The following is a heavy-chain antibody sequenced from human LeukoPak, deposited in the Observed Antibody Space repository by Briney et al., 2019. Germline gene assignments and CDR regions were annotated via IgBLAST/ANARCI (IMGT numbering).Heavy chain of an antibody. D-gene: IGHD4-23*01. V-gene: IGHV4-4*07. Sequence: PSETLSLTCSVSGDSMSDDFWSWIRLPAGKGLEWIGRISTRGSANYNPSLKSRVTMSVDTSKKHFSLRLNSVTAADTAVYYCARGDYGGNIFEYWGQGILVTVSS. CDR2: ISTRGSA. CDR1: GDSMSDDF. J-gene: IGHJ4*02. CDR3: ARGDYGGNIFEY.